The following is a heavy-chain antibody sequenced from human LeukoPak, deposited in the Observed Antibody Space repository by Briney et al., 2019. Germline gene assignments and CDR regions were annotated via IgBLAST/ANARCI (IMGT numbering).Heavy chain of an antibody. Sequence: PGGSLRLSCAASGFTFSTYGIHWVRQAPGKGLEWVAFIRYDGTNKWYADSVKGRLTISRDNSKNMLYLQMNSLRAEDTAVYHCAKDRDYGDYPSAYYYYMDVWGKGTTVTVSS. J-gene: IGHJ6*03. CDR1: GFTFSTYG. D-gene: IGHD4-17*01. CDR2: IRYDGTNK. V-gene: IGHV3-30*02. CDR3: AKDRDYGDYPSAYYYYMDV.